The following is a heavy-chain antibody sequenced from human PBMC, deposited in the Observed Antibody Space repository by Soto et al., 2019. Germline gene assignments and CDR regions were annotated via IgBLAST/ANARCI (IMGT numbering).Heavy chain of an antibody. D-gene: IGHD6-19*01. V-gene: IGHV1-2*04. Sequence: QVQLVQSGAEVKKPGASVKVSCKAPGYTFTGYYMHWVRQAPGQGLAWMGWINPNSGGTNYAQKFQSWVTMTRDTSISTAYMELRRLRSDATAVDYCAIGEQWVVGLYCGRDVWGQGTTVTVSS. J-gene: IGHJ6*02. CDR3: AIGEQWVVGLYCGRDV. CDR1: GYTFTGYY. CDR2: INPNSGGT.